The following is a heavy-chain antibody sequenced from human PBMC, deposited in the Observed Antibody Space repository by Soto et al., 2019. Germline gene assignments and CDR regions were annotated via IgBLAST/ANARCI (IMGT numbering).Heavy chain of an antibody. J-gene: IGHJ6*03. Sequence: GGSLRLSCAASGFTFSSYWMSWVRQAPGKGLEWVANIKQDGSEKYYVDSVKGRFTISRDNAKNSLYLQMNSLRAEDTAVYYCARSRFLEWLFYSTGYYYMDVWGKGTTVTVSS. CDR1: GFTFSSYW. V-gene: IGHV3-7*01. CDR3: ARSRFLEWLFYSTGYYYMDV. D-gene: IGHD3-3*01. CDR2: IKQDGSEK.